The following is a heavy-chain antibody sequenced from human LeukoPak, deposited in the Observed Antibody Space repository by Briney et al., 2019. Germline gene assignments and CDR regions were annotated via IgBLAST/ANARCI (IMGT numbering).Heavy chain of an antibody. J-gene: IGHJ5*02. Sequence: GGSLRLSCAASGFNFDDYAMHWVRHAPGKGLEWVSGISWNSGSIGYADSVKGRFTISRDNAKNSLYLQMNSLRAEDTALYYCAKDVGYYGSGSGNWFDPWGQGTLVTVSS. CDR1: GFNFDDYA. CDR3: AKDVGYYGSGSGNWFDP. V-gene: IGHV3-9*01. CDR2: ISWNSGSI. D-gene: IGHD3-10*01.